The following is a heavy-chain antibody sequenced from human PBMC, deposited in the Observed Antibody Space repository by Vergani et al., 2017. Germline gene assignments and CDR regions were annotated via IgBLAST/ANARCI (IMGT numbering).Heavy chain of an antibody. CDR3: TKGSRGYTGYFFDY. Sequence: EVQLLESGVGLAQPGGSLRLSCAASGFTFRNYAMNWVRQAPGKGLEWVSIISDNGGTTYYADSVKGRFIISRDNSKNTLHLQMNSLRADDTAVYYCTKGSRGYTGYFFDYWGQGTLATVSS. CDR1: GFTFRNYA. V-gene: IGHV3-23*01. D-gene: IGHD5-12*01. J-gene: IGHJ4*02. CDR2: ISDNGGTT.